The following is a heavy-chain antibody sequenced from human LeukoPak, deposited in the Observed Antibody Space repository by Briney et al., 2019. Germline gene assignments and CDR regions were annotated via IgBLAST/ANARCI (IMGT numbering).Heavy chain of an antibody. Sequence: GGSLRLSCAASGFTFSSYSMNWVRQAPGKGLEWVSYISSSSSTIYYADSVKGRFTISRDNAKNSLYLQMNSLRAEDTAVYYCARTGHYSSSWIGLYYFDYWGQGTLVTVSS. CDR2: ISSSSSTI. D-gene: IGHD6-13*01. V-gene: IGHV3-48*01. J-gene: IGHJ4*02. CDR1: GFTFSSYS. CDR3: ARTGHYSSSWIGLYYFDY.